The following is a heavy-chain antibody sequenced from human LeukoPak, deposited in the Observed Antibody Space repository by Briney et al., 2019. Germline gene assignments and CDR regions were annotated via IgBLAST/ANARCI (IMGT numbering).Heavy chain of an antibody. Sequence: GGSLRLSCAASGFTFSSYWMSWVRQAPGKGLEWVANIKQDGSEKYYVDSVKGRFTISRDNAKNSLYPQMNSLRAEDTAVYYCARDLPLSADIVVVPAAPFDYWGQGTLVTVSS. V-gene: IGHV3-7*01. D-gene: IGHD2-2*01. J-gene: IGHJ4*02. CDR3: ARDLPLSADIVVVPAAPFDY. CDR2: IKQDGSEK. CDR1: GFTFSSYW.